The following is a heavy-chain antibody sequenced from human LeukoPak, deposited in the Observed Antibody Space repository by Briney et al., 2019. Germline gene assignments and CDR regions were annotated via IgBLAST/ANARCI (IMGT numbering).Heavy chain of an antibody. V-gene: IGHV3-74*01. Sequence: GGSLRLSCTTSGLTLSTYWMHWVRRAPGKGLVWISRINSDGSSISYADSVKGRFTISRDNAENTLYLQMNSLRAEDTAVYYCVRASRTPYYSDSELWFYFDNWGQGTLVTVSS. CDR1: GLTLSTYW. D-gene: IGHD3-10*01. CDR2: INSDGSSI. J-gene: IGHJ4*02. CDR3: VRASRTPYYSDSELWFYFDN.